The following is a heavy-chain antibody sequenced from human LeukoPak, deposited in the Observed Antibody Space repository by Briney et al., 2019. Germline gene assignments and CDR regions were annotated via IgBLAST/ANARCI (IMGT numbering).Heavy chain of an antibody. J-gene: IGHJ5*02. CDR3: ARREPLGWFDP. CDR2: IYYSGST. V-gene: IGHV4-39*01. Sequence: SETLSLTCTVSGGSISSGDYYWGWIRQPPGKGLEWIGSIYYSGSTYYNPSLKSRVTISVDTSKNQFSLKLSSVTAADTAVYYCARREPLGWFDPWGQGTLVTVSS. CDR1: GGSISSGDYY.